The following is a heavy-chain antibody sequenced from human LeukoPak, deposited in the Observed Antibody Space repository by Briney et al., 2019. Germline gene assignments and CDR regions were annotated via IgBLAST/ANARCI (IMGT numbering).Heavy chain of an antibody. V-gene: IGHV3-7*04. Sequence: GGSLRLSCAASGFTFSNYAMSWVRQAPGKGLEWVANLKQDGTEKYYVDSARGRFTISRDNAKNSLYLQMNTLRAEDSAVYYCARGLIAAAGAGYYYYHGMDVWGQGTTVTVSS. J-gene: IGHJ6*02. CDR1: GFTFSNYA. CDR2: LKQDGTEK. D-gene: IGHD6-13*01. CDR3: ARGLIAAAGAGYYYYHGMDV.